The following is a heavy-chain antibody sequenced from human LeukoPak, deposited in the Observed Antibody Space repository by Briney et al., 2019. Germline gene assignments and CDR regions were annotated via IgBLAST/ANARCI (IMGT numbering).Heavy chain of an antibody. CDR2: IYHSGST. D-gene: IGHD3-22*01. J-gene: IGHJ4*02. CDR3: ARDDSSGYYLSPFDY. CDR1: GYSISSGYY. V-gene: IGHV4-38-2*02. Sequence: PSETLSLTCTVSGYSISSGYYWGWIRQPPGKGLEWIGSIYHSGSTYYNPSLKSRVTKSVDTSKNQFSLKLSSVTAADTAVYYCARDDSSGYYLSPFDYWGQGTLVTVSS.